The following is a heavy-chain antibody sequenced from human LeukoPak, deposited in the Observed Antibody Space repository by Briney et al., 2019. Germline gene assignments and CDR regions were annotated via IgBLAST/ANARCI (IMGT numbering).Heavy chain of an antibody. CDR1: GYTFTSYY. J-gene: IGHJ4*02. D-gene: IGHD3-22*01. V-gene: IGHV1-46*01. CDR2: INPGGGGT. CDR3: ARDGAQGGVDYYDSSGYYGPEY. Sequence: GASVKVSCKTSGYTFTSYYIHWVRQAPGQGLEWMGIINPGGGGTNYAEKVQGRVTMTRDMSTSTVYMELRSLRSEDTAVYYCARDGAQGGVDYYDSSGYYGPEYWGQGTLVTVSS.